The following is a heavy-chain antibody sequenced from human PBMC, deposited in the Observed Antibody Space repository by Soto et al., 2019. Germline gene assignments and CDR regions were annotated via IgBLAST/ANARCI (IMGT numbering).Heavy chain of an antibody. D-gene: IGHD2-2*01. CDR3: ARDVRISTSGYVSY. CDR2: ISAYNGNT. J-gene: IGHJ4*02. Sequence: GASVKVSCKASGYTFTSYGISWVRQAPGQGLEWMGWISAYNGNTNYAQKLQGRVTMTTDTSTSTAYMELRSLRSDDTAVYYCARDVRISTSGYVSYWGQGTLVTVSS. CDR1: GYTFTSYG. V-gene: IGHV1-18*01.